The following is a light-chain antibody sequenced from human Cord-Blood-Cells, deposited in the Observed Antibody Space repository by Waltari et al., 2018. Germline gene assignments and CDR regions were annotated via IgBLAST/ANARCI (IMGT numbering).Light chain of an antibody. CDR2: EVS. Sequence: QSALTQPASVSGSPGQSITISCTGTSSDVGGYNYVSWYQQHPGKAPKLMICEVSNRPSGVSNRFSGLQAEDEADYYCSSYTSSSTLVFGGGTKLTVL. V-gene: IGLV2-14*01. CDR3: SSYTSSSTLV. J-gene: IGLJ3*02. CDR1: SSDVGGYNY.